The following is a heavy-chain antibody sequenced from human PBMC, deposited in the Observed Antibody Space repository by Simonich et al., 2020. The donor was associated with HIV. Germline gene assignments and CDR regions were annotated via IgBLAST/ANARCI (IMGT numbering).Heavy chain of an antibody. CDR3: ARKGGGRGVYYFDY. D-gene: IGHD3-10*01. Sequence: QVQLVQSGAEVKKPGSSVKVSCKASGGTFSSFAISWVRQAPGLGLDGVGENTPISGTANYAQMFQGRVTITADESTSTAYMELSSLRSEDTGIYYCARKGGGRGVYYFDYWRQGTLVTVSS. V-gene: IGHV1-69*13. CDR2: NTPISGTA. J-gene: IGHJ4*02. CDR1: GGTFSSFA.